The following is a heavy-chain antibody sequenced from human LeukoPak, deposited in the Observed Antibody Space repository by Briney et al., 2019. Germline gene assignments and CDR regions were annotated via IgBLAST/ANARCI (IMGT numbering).Heavy chain of an antibody. D-gene: IGHD3-22*01. J-gene: IGHJ4*02. V-gene: IGHV5-51*01. Sequence: GESRKISCKGSGYSFTTYWIVWVRQMPGKGLEWMGIIYPGDSDTRYSPSFQGQVTISADKSISTTYLQWSSLKASDTAMYYCARPSSGYYEYYFDSWGQGTLVTVSS. CDR3: ARPSSGYYEYYFDS. CDR2: IYPGDSDT. CDR1: GYSFTTYW.